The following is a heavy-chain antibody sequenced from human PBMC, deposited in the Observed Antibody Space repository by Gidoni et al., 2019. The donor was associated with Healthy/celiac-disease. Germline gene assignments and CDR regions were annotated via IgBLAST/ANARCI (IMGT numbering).Heavy chain of an antibody. J-gene: IGHJ4*02. V-gene: IGHV4-34*01. D-gene: IGHD5-12*01. CDR3: ARGDIVATIDY. CDR2: INHSGST. Sequence: QVQLQQWGEGLLKPEETLSLTCAVDGRSFSGYYWSWIRQPPGKGLEWSGEINHSGSTNYTPSLKSRVTISVDTSKNPFSLKLSSVTAADTAVYYCARGDIVATIDYWGQGTLVTVSS. CDR1: GRSFSGYY.